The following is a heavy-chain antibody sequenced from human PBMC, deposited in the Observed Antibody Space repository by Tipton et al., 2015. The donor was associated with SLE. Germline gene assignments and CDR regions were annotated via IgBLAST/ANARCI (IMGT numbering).Heavy chain of an antibody. Sequence: TLSLTCTVSGGSISSYYWSWIRQPPGKGLEWFGYIYYSGSTNYNPSLKSRVTISVDTSKNQFSLRLSSVTAADTAVYYCARGGYCTGGVCYNWYFDLWGRGTLVTVSS. CDR3: ARGGYCTGGVCYNWYFDL. CDR2: IYYSGST. CDR1: GGSISSYY. D-gene: IGHD2-8*02. J-gene: IGHJ2*01. V-gene: IGHV4-59*01.